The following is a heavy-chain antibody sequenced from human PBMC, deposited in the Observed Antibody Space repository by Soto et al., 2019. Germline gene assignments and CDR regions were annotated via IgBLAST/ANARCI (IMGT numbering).Heavy chain of an antibody. CDR1: GFTFSSYS. J-gene: IGHJ5*02. D-gene: IGHD3-3*01. Sequence: EGTLRLSCAASGFTFSSYSMNWVRQAPGKGLEWVSYISSSSSTIYYADSVKGRFTISRDNAKNGMDLKRNSLRNGDMDVYYCARVWRFLEWLCINWFCSWGQGTRVTVAS. V-gene: IGHV3-48*02. CDR3: ARVWRFLEWLCINWFCS. CDR2: ISSSSSTI.